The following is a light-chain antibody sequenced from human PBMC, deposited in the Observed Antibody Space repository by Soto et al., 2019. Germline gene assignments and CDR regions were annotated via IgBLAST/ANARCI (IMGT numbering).Light chain of an antibody. V-gene: IGKV3-15*01. CDR3: QQYNNWPPLS. J-gene: IGKJ4*01. CDR2: DAS. CDR1: QSVNSN. Sequence: EIVMTQSPATLSVSPGERVTLSCKASQSVNSNLAWYQQKPGQAPRLLIYDASTRATGIPARFSGSGSGTEFTLTISSLQSEDFVVYYCQQYNNWPPLSFGGGTKVEIK.